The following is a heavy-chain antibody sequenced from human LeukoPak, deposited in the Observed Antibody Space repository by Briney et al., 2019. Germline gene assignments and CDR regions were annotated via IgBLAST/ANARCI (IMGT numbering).Heavy chain of an antibody. D-gene: IGHD2-2*01. CDR2: ISGSGGST. Sequence: GGSLRLSCAASGFTVSSNYMSWARQAPGKGLEWVSAISGSGGSTYYADSVKGRFTISRDNSKNTLYLQMNSLRAEDTAVYYCAKVDGVVPAAIRYFDYWGQGTLVTVSS. J-gene: IGHJ4*02. CDR3: AKVDGVVPAAIRYFDY. CDR1: GFTVSSNY. V-gene: IGHV3-23*01.